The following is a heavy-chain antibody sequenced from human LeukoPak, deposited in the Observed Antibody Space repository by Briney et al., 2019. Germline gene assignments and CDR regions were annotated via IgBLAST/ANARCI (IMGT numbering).Heavy chain of an antibody. V-gene: IGHV4-4*02. CDR1: GGSISSSNW. CDR3: AREPRIAARPLDY. Sequence: SETLSLTCAVSGGSISSSNWWSWVRQPPGKGLEWIGEIYHSGSTNYNPSLKSRVTISVDKSKNQFSLKLSSVTAADTAVYYCAREPRIAARPLDYWGQGTLVTVSS. D-gene: IGHD6-6*01. J-gene: IGHJ4*02. CDR2: IYHSGST.